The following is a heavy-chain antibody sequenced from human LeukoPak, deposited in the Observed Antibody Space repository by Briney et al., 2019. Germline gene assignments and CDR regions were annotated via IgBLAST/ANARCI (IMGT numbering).Heavy chain of an antibody. CDR3: ARVSYYYDSGSPDY. D-gene: IGHD3-10*01. V-gene: IGHV3-20*04. CDR1: GFNFDDYG. CDR2: INWNGGRT. J-gene: IGHJ4*02. Sequence: PGRSLRLSCAAAGFNFDDYGMSWVRQAPGKGLEWVSGINWNGGRTGYADSVKGRFTISRDNAKNSLYLQMNNLRAEDTALYYCARVSYYYDSGSPDYWGQGTLVAVSS.